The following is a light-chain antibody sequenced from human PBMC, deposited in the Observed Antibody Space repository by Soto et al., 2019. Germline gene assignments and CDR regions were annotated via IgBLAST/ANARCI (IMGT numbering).Light chain of an antibody. Sequence: AIQMTQSPSSLSASVGDTVTITCRVSQGVSNLVGWFQQKPGKAPNLLIYAASNLQSGVSSRFSGSGSGTEFTLTTSRLQPEDSATYVCVQGHNHPYTFGQVTKL. J-gene: IGKJ2*01. CDR2: AAS. CDR3: VQGHNHPYT. V-gene: IGKV1-6*01. CDR1: QGVSNL.